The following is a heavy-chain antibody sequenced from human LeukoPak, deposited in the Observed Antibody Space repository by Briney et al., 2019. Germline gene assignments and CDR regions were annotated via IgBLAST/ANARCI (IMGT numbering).Heavy chain of an antibody. D-gene: IGHD5-18*01. CDR3: ARQDTAMVLDAFDI. V-gene: IGHV5-51*01. CDR2: IYPGDSDT. Sequence: GESLKISCKGSGYRFTSYWIGWVRQMPGKGLEWMGIIYPGDSDTRYSPSFQGQVTISADKSISTAYLQWSSLKAPDTAMYYCARQDTAMVLDAFDIWGQGTMVTVSS. CDR1: GYRFTSYW. J-gene: IGHJ3*02.